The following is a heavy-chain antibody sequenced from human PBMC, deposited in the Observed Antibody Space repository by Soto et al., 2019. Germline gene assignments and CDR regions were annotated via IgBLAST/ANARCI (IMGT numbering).Heavy chain of an antibody. CDR3: ARHARDYYDSSFFSYWFDP. Sequence: PSETLSLTCTVSGGSISSYYWSWIRQPPGKGLEWIGYIYYSGSTNYNPSLKSRVTISVDTSKNQFSLKLSSVTAADTAVYYCARHARDYYDSSFFSYWFDPWGQGTLVTVSS. J-gene: IGHJ5*02. V-gene: IGHV4-59*08. D-gene: IGHD3-22*01. CDR1: GGSISSYY. CDR2: IYYSGST.